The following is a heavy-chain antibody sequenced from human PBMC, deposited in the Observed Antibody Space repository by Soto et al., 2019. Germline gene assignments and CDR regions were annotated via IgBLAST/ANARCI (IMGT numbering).Heavy chain of an antibody. CDR3: ERAGRGQGDVGSESWFDP. J-gene: IGHJ5*02. D-gene: IGHD3-10*01. Sequence: SVKVSCKASGGTFSSYAISWVRQAPGQGLEWMGGIIPIFGTANYAQKFQGRVTITADESTSTAYMELSSLRSEDTAVYYCERAGRGQGDVGSESWFDPWGQGTLVTVSS. CDR2: IIPIFGTA. V-gene: IGHV1-69*13. CDR1: GGTFSSYA.